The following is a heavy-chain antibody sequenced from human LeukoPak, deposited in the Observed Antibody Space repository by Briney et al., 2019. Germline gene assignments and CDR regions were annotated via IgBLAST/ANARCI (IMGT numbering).Heavy chain of an antibody. CDR2: INHSGST. CDR3: ARDPDIVVVPADAHGDY. CDR1: GGSFSGYY. V-gene: IGHV4-34*01. J-gene: IGHJ4*02. Sequence: SETLSLTCAVYGGSFSGYYWSWIRQPPGKGLEWIGEINHSGSTNYNPSLKSRVTISVDTSKNQFSLKLSSVTAADTAVYYCARDPDIVVVPADAHGDYWGQGTLVTVSS. D-gene: IGHD2-2*01.